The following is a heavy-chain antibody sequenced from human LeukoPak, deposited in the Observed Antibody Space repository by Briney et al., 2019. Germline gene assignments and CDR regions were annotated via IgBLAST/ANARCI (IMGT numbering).Heavy chain of an antibody. CDR3: ARQTGSGLFILP. CDR2: IYYSGNT. J-gene: IGHJ4*02. CDR1: GGSFSGYY. V-gene: IGHV4-34*01. D-gene: IGHD3/OR15-3a*01. Sequence: SETLSLTCAVYGGSFSGYYWSWIRQPPGKGREWIGYIYYSGNTYYTSSLKSRVTISVDTSKNQFSLRLTSVTAADTAVYYCARQTGSGLFILPGGQGTLVTVSS.